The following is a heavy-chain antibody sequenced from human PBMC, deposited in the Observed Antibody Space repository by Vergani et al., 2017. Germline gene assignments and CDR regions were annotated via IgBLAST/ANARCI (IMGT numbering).Heavy chain of an antibody. CDR1: GVSIISRSYY. Sequence: QMQLQESGPGLVKASETLSLTCTVSGVSIISRSYYWGWTGQPPGKGLEWIGSINNSGNGDSSSSPKSRVTITADTSKNQFSLRLTAVTAADTAVYYCASGKYYSDSTSHFRGRYFDVWGRGTLVTVPS. V-gene: IGHV4-39*01. J-gene: IGHJ2*01. CDR3: ASGKYYSDSTSHFRGRYFDV. D-gene: IGHD3-16*01. CDR2: INNSGNG.